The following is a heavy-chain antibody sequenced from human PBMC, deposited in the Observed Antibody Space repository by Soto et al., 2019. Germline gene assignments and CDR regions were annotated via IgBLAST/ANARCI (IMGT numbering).Heavy chain of an antibody. CDR2: ISGSGNDA. D-gene: IGHD4-17*01. CDR3: AKDSGLREDWFDP. V-gene: IGHV3-23*01. J-gene: IGHJ5*02. Sequence: TSETLSLSCAASGFPFSHYAMSWVRQAPGKGLEWVSAISGSGNDASYADSVRGRFTISRDNSRDTLYLQMNSLRAEDTAVYYCAKDSGLREDWFDPWGQGTLVTVS. CDR1: GFPFSHYA.